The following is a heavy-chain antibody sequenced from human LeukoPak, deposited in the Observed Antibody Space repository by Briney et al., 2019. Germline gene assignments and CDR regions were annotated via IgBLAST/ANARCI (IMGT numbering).Heavy chain of an antibody. D-gene: IGHD5-12*01. Sequence: SQTLSLTCTVSSGSISSGDYYWSWIRQPPGKGLEWIGYIYYSGSTYYNPSLKSRVTISVDTSKNQFSLKLSSVTAADTAVYYCARVLGGYSGYEIDYWGQGTLVTVSS. V-gene: IGHV4-30-4*01. J-gene: IGHJ4*02. CDR3: ARVLGGYSGYEIDY. CDR1: SGSISSGDYY. CDR2: IYYSGST.